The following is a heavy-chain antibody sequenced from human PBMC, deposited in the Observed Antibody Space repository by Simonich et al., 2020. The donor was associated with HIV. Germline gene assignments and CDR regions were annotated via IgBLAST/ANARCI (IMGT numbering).Heavy chain of an antibody. CDR1: GYSISSGYY. Sequence: QVQLQESGPGLVKPSETLSLTCAVSGYSISSGYYWGWIRQPPGKGLEWIGSIYLSRRTYYNQALKSRVTISVDTSKNQFSLKMSSLTAADTAVYYCYGDYGEYYFDHWSQGTLVTVSS. CDR3: YGDYGEYYFDH. J-gene: IGHJ4*02. D-gene: IGHD4-17*01. CDR2: IYLSRRT. V-gene: IGHV4-38-2*01.